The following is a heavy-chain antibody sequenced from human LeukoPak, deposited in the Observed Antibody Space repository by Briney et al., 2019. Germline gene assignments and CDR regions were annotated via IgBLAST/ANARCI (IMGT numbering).Heavy chain of an antibody. V-gene: IGHV4-4*02. CDR2: ISLSGVT. D-gene: IGHD1-26*01. Sequence: GILSLTCGVSGGSISSTNWWSWVRQPPGQGLEWIGEISLSGVTNYNPSLKSRVTMSLDRSKNHLSLTLTSVTAADTAVYYCSRESGAFSPFGYWGQGTLVTVSS. CDR3: SRESGAFSPFGY. J-gene: IGHJ4*02. CDR1: GGSISSTNW.